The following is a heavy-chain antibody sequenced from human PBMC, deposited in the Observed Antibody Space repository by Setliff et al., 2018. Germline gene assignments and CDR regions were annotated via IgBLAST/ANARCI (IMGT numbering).Heavy chain of an antibody. CDR1: DDSMNSGAYY. CDR2: ISYSATT. D-gene: IGHD3-22*01. Sequence: SETLSLTCIVSDDSMNSGAYYWSWIRQHPGQGLEWIGYISYSATTSYNPSLKSRISISMHTSRDQLSLKLSSVTAADTAVYYCARGGPQTYNYDSSGYYLGLAAFDIWGQGTMVTVSS. V-gene: IGHV4-31*03. J-gene: IGHJ3*02. CDR3: ARGGPQTYNYDSSGYYLGLAAFDI.